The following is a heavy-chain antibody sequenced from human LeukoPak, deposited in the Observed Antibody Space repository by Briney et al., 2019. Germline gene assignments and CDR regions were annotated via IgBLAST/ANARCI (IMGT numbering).Heavy chain of an antibody. Sequence: PSETLSLTCTVSGGSIYSGSYYWSWIRQPAGKGLEWIGRIYTSGSTNYNPSLKSRATISVDTSKNQFSLKLSSVTAADTAVYDCARDRRDGYNLYYFDLWGQGTLVTVSS. D-gene: IGHD5-24*01. CDR3: ARDRRDGYNLYYFDL. CDR1: GGSIYSGSYY. J-gene: IGHJ4*02. V-gene: IGHV4-61*02. CDR2: IYTSGST.